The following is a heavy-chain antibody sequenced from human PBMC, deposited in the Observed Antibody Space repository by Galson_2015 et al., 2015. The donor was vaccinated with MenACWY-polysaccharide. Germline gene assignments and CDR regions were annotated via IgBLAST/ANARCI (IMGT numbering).Heavy chain of an antibody. CDR3: AKGSALYGSGNYYDY. V-gene: IGHV3-23*01. D-gene: IGHD3-10*01. CDR2: LSNNTGNT. Sequence: ALRISCAGSGLTFSSYGMGWVRQAPGKGLEWVSGLSNNTGNTYYADSVRGLFTISRDNSKNTLYLQMDSLRAEDTALYYCAKGSALYGSGNYYDYWGQGTQVTVSS. CDR1: GLTFSSYG. J-gene: IGHJ4*02.